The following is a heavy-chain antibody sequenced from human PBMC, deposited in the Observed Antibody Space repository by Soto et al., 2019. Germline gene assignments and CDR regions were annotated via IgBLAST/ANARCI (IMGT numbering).Heavy chain of an antibody. Sequence: QVQLQQWGAGLLKPSETLSLTCAVYGGSVSGYYWSWIRQPPGKGLEWNGEINHSGSTNYNPSLKSHVTMSVDTSKNQSALKLSSVTAADTAVYYCASAYYGSIHRFDYWGQGTLVTVSS. CDR3: ASAYYGSIHRFDY. CDR1: GGSVSGYY. V-gene: IGHV4-34*01. D-gene: IGHD1-26*01. CDR2: INHSGST. J-gene: IGHJ4*02.